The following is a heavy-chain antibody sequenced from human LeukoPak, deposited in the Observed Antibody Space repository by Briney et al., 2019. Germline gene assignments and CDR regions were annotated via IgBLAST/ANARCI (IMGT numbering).Heavy chain of an antibody. J-gene: IGHJ1*01. D-gene: IGHD2-15*01. CDR2: ISSSSSYI. CDR1: GFTFSSYS. Sequence: GGSLRLSCAASGFTFSSYSMNWVRQAPGKGLEWVSSISSSSSYIYYADSVKGRFTISRDNAKNSLYLQMNSLRAEDTAVYYCARAGRSGYFQHWGQGTLVTVSS. CDR3: ARAGRSGYFQH. V-gene: IGHV3-21*01.